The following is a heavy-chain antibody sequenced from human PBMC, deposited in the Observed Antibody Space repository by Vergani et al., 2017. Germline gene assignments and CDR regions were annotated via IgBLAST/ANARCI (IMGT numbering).Heavy chain of an antibody. CDR1: GFSIDNGYY. CDR2: IYRTGRT. V-gene: IGHV4-38-2*01. Sequence: QVQLQESGPGLVKPSETLSLTCAVSGFSIDNGYYWDWIRQPPGKGLEWIGSIYRTGRTHFNPSLKSRVTISVDTSNNHFPLRLNSLTAADTAVYYCARRSGIVYDIFSGTQYFFDCWGQGTRVTVSS. CDR3: ARRSGIVYDIFSGTQYFFDC. J-gene: IGHJ4*02. D-gene: IGHD3-9*01.